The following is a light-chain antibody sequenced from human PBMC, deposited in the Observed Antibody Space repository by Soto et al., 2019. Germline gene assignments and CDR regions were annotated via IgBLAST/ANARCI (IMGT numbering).Light chain of an antibody. Sequence: QSALAQPASVSGSPGQSITISCTGTTSDVGRYDYVSWFQQHPGKAPKLIIYDVSHWPSGVSDRFSGSKSGNTASLTISGLQAEDEADYYCSYFTTSTTFVFGTGTELTVL. CDR1: TSDVGRYDY. CDR2: DVS. CDR3: SYFTTSTTFV. V-gene: IGLV2-14*03. J-gene: IGLJ1*01.